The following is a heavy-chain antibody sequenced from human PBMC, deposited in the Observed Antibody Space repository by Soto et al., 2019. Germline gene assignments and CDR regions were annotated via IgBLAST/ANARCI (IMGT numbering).Heavy chain of an antibody. V-gene: IGHV1-69*01. CDR3: AFYGGLGSSWYSPFDP. CDR2: IIPIFGTA. CDR1: GGTFSSYA. J-gene: IGHJ5*02. D-gene: IGHD6-13*01. Sequence: QVQLVQSGAEVKKPGSSVKVSCKASGGTFSSYAISWVRQAPGQGLEWMGGIIPIFGTANYAQKFQGRVTITADESTSTAYMELSSLRSEDTAVYYRAFYGGLGSSWYSPFDPWGQGTLVTVSS.